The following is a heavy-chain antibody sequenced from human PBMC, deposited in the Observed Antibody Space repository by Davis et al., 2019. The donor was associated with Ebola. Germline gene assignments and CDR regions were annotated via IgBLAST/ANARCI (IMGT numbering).Heavy chain of an antibody. CDR2: IDWDDDK. CDR1: GFSLSTSGMC. J-gene: IGHJ6*02. V-gene: IGHV2-70*11. D-gene: IGHD3-10*01. Sequence: SGPTLVKPTQTLTLTRTFSGFSLSTSGMCVSWIRQPPGKALEWLARIDWDDDKYYSTSLKTRLTISKDTSKNQVVLTMTNMDPVDTATYYCARDYYGSGSYLYYYYGMDVWGQGTTVTVSS. CDR3: ARDYYGSGSYLYYYYGMDV.